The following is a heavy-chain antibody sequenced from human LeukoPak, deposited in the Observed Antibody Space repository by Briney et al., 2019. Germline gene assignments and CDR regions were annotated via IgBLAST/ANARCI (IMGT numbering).Heavy chain of an antibody. D-gene: IGHD6-25*01. V-gene: IGHV4-59*01. CDR3: ARDRAAIQGWFDP. Sequence: SETLSLTCTVSGGSISSYYWSWIRQPPGKGLEWIGYIDYSASTNYNPSLKSRVTISVDTSKNQFSLKLSSVTAADTAVYYCARDRAAIQGWFDPWGQGTLVTVSS. J-gene: IGHJ5*02. CDR1: GGSISSYY. CDR2: IDYSAST.